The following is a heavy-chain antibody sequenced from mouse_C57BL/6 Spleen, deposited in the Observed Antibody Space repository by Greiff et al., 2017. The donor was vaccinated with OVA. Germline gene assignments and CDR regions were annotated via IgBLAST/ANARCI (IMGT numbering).Heavy chain of an antibody. CDR1: GYTFTSYG. J-gene: IGHJ2*01. V-gene: IGHV1-81*01. CDR2: IYPRSGNT. CDR3: ARFDGNYLTGYFDY. D-gene: IGHD2-1*01. Sequence: VQLQQSGAELARPGASVKLSCKASGYTFTSYGISWVKQRTGQGLEWIGEIYPRSGNTYYNEKFKGKATLTADKSSSTAYMELRSLTSEDSAVYFCARFDGNYLTGYFDYWGQGTTLTVSS.